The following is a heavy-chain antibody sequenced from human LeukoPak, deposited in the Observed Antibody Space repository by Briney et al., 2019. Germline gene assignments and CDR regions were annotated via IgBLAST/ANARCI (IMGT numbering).Heavy chain of an antibody. CDR3: AKDIGRVDTASTYMDV. J-gene: IGHJ6*03. D-gene: IGHD5-18*01. CDR2: ISWNSFTI. CDR1: GFTFDDYA. Sequence: GGSLRLSCAASGFTFDDYAMHWVRQAPGKGLEWVSGISWNSFTIGYADSVKGRFTISRDNAKNSLYLQMNSLRVEDTALYYCAKDIGRVDTASTYMDVWGRGTTVTISS. V-gene: IGHV3-9*01.